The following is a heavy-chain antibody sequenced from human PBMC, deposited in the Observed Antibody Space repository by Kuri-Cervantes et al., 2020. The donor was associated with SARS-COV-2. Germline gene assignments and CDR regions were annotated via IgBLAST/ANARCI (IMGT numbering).Heavy chain of an antibody. J-gene: IGHJ4*02. CDR1: GGSISSYY. V-gene: IGHV4-4*07. CDR3: ARDVTIFGVVIKGVLDY. D-gene: IGHD3-3*01. CDR2: IYTSGST. Sequence: SETLSLTCTVSGGSISSYYWSWIRQPAGKGLEWIGRIYTSGSTNYNPSLRSRVTMSVDTSKNQFSLKLGSVTAADTAVYYCARDVTIFGVVIKGVLDYWGQGALVTVSS.